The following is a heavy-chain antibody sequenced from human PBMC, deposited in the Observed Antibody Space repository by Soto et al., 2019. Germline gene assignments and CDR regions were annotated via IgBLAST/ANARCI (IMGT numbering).Heavy chain of an antibody. D-gene: IGHD6-13*01. CDR3: ATEGGVGYGSSWGAF. Sequence: QVQLVESGGGVVQPGRSLRLSCVASGVSFSTYGMHWVRQAPGKGLEWVASIWHDGLYKFHADAVKGRFALSRDNSMNSLYLQMISLTVENTAMYYWATEGGVGYGSSWGAFWGQGTLVTVSS. CDR2: IWHDGLYK. V-gene: IGHV3-33*01. J-gene: IGHJ4*02. CDR1: GVSFSTYG.